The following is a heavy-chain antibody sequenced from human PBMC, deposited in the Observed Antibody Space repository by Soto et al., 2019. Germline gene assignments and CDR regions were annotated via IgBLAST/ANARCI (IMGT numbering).Heavy chain of an antibody. V-gene: IGHV3-21*01. CDR2: ISSSSSYI. CDR1: GFTFSSYS. D-gene: IGHD3-22*01. Sequence: GGSLRLSCAASGFTFSSYSMNWVRQAPGKGLEWVSSISSSSSYIYYADSVKGRFTISRDNAKNSLYLQMNSLRAEDTAVYYCARDPDYYDSSGHYYYGMDVWGQGATVTVSS. CDR3: ARDPDYYDSSGHYYYGMDV. J-gene: IGHJ6*02.